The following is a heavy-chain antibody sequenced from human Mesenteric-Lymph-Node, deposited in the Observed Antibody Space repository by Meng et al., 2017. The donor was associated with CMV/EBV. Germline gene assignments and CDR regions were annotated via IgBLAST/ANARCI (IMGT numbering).Heavy chain of an antibody. Sequence: GESLKISCAASGFTFSSYAMHWVRQAPGKGLEWVAVISYDGSNKYYADSAKGRFTISRDNSKNTLYLQMNSLRAEDTAVYYCAKESSSSSDYWGQGTLVTVSS. CDR2: ISYDGSNK. CDR1: GFTFSSYA. V-gene: IGHV3-30-3*01. D-gene: IGHD6-6*01. J-gene: IGHJ4*02. CDR3: AKESSSSSDY.